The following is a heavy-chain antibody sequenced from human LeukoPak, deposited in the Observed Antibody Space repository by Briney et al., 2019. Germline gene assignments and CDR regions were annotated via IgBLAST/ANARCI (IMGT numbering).Heavy chain of an antibody. J-gene: IGHJ4*02. CDR1: GATFNSYI. V-gene: IGHV1-69*16. Sequence: ASVKVSCKTSGATFNSYIISWVRQAPGQGLEWMGGFSPILGTANYAQKFQGRVTITSDESTNTAYMELSSLRSEDTALYYCARLITAAGIVIFDYWGQGTLVTVSS. D-gene: IGHD6-13*01. CDR3: ARLITAAGIVIFDY. CDR2: FSPILGTA.